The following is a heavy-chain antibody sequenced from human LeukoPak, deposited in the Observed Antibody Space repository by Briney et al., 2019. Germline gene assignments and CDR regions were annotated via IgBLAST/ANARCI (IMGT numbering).Heavy chain of an antibody. J-gene: IGHJ4*02. CDR2: IYYSGST. D-gene: IGHD4-17*01. CDR1: GGSISSYY. Sequence: SETLSLTCTVSGGSISSYYWSWIRQPPGKGLEWIGYIYYSGSTNYNPSLKSRVTISVDTSKNQFSLKLSSVTAADTAVYYCARRRVTTSYYFDYWGQGTLVTVSS. V-gene: IGHV4-59*12. CDR3: ARRRVTTSYYFDY.